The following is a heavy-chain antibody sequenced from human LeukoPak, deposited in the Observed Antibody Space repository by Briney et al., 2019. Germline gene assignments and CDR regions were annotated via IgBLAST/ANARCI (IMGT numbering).Heavy chain of an antibody. J-gene: IGHJ4*02. CDR1: GGSISSGGYY. CDR3: ARDVYSYGPDY. D-gene: IGHD5-18*01. Sequence: PSQTLSLTCTVSGGSISSGGYYWSWIRQHPGKGLEWIGYIYYGGDTKYNPSLKSRVTTSVDTSKNQFSLKLSSVTAADTAVYYCARDVYSYGPDYWRQGTLVTVSS. CDR2: IYYGGDT. V-gene: IGHV4-31*03.